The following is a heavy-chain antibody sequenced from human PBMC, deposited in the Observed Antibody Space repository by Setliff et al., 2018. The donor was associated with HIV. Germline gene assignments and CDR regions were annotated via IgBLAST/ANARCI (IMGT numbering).Heavy chain of an antibody. CDR1: GGSIRTGAYY. Sequence: SETLSLTCTVSGGSIRTGAYYWGWIRQPPGKGLEWIGSIYYDGRTFYKPSLKSRLTISVDTSKNQFSLSLNSVTAADTAVYFCARGGAVSADFDSWGQGTMVTVSS. CDR2: IYYDGRT. CDR3: ARGGAVSADFDS. V-gene: IGHV4-39*07. J-gene: IGHJ5*01. D-gene: IGHD3-16*01.